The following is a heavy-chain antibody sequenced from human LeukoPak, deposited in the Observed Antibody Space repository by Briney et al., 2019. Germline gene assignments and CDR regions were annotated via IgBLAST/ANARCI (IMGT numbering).Heavy chain of an antibody. CDR2: ISSSSGYI. J-gene: IGHJ4*02. CDR3: ARALTRIYDYVWGSYDY. Sequence: GGSLRLSCAASGFTFSSYSMNWVRQAPGKGLEWVSSISSSSGYIYYADSMKGRFTISRDNAKNSLYLQMNSLRAEDTAVYYCARALTRIYDYVWGSYDYWGQGTLVTVSS. D-gene: IGHD3-16*01. V-gene: IGHV3-21*01. CDR1: GFTFSSYS.